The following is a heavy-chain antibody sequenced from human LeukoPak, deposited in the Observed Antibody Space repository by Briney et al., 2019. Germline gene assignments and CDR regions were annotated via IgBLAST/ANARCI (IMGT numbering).Heavy chain of an antibody. CDR2: IYYSGNT. CDR1: GGSISSYY. CDR3: ARHSSLPYYFGMDV. V-gene: IGHV4-59*08. Sequence: PSDTLSLTCTVSGGSISSYYWSWIRQPPGKGLEWIGYIYYSGNTNYNTSLKSRVTMSVDTSKNQFSLKVSSVTAADTAVYYCARHSSLPYYFGMDVWGQGTTVTVSS. J-gene: IGHJ6*02.